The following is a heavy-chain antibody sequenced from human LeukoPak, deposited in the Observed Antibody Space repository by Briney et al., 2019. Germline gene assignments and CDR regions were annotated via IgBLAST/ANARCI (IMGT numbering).Heavy chain of an antibody. V-gene: IGHV3-30*02. CDR1: GFTFSSYG. CDR2: IRYDGSNK. D-gene: IGHD1-7*01. CDR3: AKEGTTPVGYFDL. J-gene: IGHJ2*01. Sequence: GGSLRLSCAASGFTFSSYGMHWVRQAPGKGLEWAAFIRYDGSNKYYADSVKGRFTISRDNSKNTLYLQMNSLRAEDTAVYYCAKEGTTPVGYFDLWGRGTLVTVSS.